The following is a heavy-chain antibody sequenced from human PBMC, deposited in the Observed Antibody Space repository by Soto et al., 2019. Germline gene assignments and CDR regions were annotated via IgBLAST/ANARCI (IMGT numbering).Heavy chain of an antibody. Sequence: PSETLSLTCTVSGGSVSSGSYYWSWIRQPPGKGLEWIGYIYYSGSTNYNPSLKSRVTISVDTSKNQFSLKLSSVTAADTAVYYCARGPRQLVTGEYFDYWGQGTLVTVSS. CDR3: ARGPRQLVTGEYFDY. J-gene: IGHJ4*02. D-gene: IGHD6-13*01. CDR2: IYYSGST. CDR1: GGSVSSGSYY. V-gene: IGHV4-61*01.